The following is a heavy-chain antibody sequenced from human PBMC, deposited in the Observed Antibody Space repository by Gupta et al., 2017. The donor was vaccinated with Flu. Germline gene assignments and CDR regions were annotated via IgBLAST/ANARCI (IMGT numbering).Heavy chain of an antibody. CDR3: ARATIPIVVVPAAINWFDP. Sequence: GLEWMGRINPNSGGTNYAQKFQGRVTMTRDTSISTAYMELSRLRSDDTAVYYCARATIPIVVVPAAINWFDPWGQGTLVTVSS. D-gene: IGHD2-2*02. CDR2: INPNSGGT. V-gene: IGHV1-2*06. J-gene: IGHJ5*02.